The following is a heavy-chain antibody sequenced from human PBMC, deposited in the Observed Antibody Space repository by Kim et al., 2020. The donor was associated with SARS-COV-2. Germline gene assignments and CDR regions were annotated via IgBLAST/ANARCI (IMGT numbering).Heavy chain of an antibody. J-gene: IGHJ4*02. CDR3: ARRQYSSGYYYFEY. V-gene: IGHV3-74*01. Sequence: GDSVKRRFTIYRDNAKNTLYLQMNRLRAEETAVYYCARRQYSSGYYYFEYWGQGTLVIVSS. D-gene: IGHD6-19*01.